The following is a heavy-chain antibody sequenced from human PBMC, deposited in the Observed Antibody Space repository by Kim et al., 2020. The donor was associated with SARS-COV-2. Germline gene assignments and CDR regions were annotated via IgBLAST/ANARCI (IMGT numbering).Heavy chain of an antibody. D-gene: IGHD1-7*01. J-gene: IGHJ6*02. Sequence: KSRVTISVDTSKNQFSLKLSSVTAADTAVYYCARWTPTGTTFPPVYGMDVWGQGTTVTVSS. CDR3: ARWTPTGTTFPPVYGMDV. V-gene: IGHV4-34*01.